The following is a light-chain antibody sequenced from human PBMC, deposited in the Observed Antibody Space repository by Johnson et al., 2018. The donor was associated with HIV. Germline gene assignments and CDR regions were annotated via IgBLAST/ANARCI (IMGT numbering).Light chain of an antibody. CDR2: ANT. Sequence: QSVLTQPPSVSAAPGQKVTISCSGSSSNIGNNYVSWYQQLPGTAPKLLIYANTKRPSGIPDRFSGSKSGTSATLGITVLQTGDEAEYYCGTWDSSLSAHYVFGARSKIPVL. V-gene: IGLV1-51*01. J-gene: IGLJ1*01. CDR3: GTWDSSLSAHYV. CDR1: SSNIGNNY.